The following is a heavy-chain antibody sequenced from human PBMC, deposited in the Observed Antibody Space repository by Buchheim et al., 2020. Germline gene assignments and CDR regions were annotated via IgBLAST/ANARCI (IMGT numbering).Heavy chain of an antibody. CDR2: ISYDGSNK. D-gene: IGHD3-10*01. J-gene: IGHJ4*02. CDR3: VKFEQSSSSSSGFDH. CDR1: GFTFSSYG. V-gene: IGHV3-30*18. Sequence: VQLLESGGGLVQPGGSLRLSCAASGFTFSSYGMHWVRQAPGKGLEWVAVISYDGSNKYYADSVKGRFTISRDNSKNTLYLQMNSLRDEDTAVYYCVKFEQSSSSSSGFDHWGQGTL.